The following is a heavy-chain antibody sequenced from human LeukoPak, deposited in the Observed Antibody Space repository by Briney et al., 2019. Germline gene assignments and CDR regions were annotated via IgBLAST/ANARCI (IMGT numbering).Heavy chain of an antibody. J-gene: IGHJ4*02. CDR3: ARQNVDTAMIIDY. D-gene: IGHD5-18*01. CDR2: AFYTGSN. V-gene: IGHV4-39*01. CDR1: GGSVSNTNYY. Sequence: PSETLSLTCSVSGGSVSNTNYYWGWIRQPPGKGLEWIGSAFYTGSNYYNPSLKSRVTISVDTSKNRFSLGLSSVTAADTAVYWCARQNVDTAMIIDYWGQGILVTVSS.